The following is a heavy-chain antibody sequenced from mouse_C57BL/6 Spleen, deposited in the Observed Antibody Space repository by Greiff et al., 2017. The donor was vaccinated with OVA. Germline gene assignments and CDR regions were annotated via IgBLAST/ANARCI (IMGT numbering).Heavy chain of an antibody. CDR1: GYSITSGYY. Sequence: EVKLQESGPGLVKPSQSLSLTCSVTGYSITSGYYWNWIRQFPGNKLEWMGYISYDGSNNYNPSLKNRISITRDTSKNQFFLKLNSVTTEDTATYYCAREDTTRYYYAMDYWGQGTSVTVSS. CDR3: AREDTTRYYYAMDY. D-gene: IGHD1-1*01. CDR2: ISYDGSN. V-gene: IGHV3-6*01. J-gene: IGHJ4*01.